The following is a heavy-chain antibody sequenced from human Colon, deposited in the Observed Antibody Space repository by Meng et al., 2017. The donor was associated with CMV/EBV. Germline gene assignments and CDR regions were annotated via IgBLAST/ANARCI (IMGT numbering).Heavy chain of an antibody. CDR1: GFTFSTHN. V-gene: IGHV3-21*01. CDR3: LRSPSSVVHWFDP. CDR2: ISSGSTYI. Sequence: GGSLRLSCAASGFTFSTHNMNWVRQAPGKGLEWVSSISSGSTYIYYADSVKGRFTISRDNAKNTLYLQMNSLRAEDTAVYYCLRSPSSVVHWFDPWGQGTLVTVSS. D-gene: IGHD6-6*01. J-gene: IGHJ5*02.